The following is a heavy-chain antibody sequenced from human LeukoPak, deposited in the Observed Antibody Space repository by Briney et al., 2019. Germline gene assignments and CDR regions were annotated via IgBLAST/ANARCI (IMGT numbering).Heavy chain of an antibody. CDR1: GFTLRNYA. V-gene: IGHV3-30*07. D-gene: IGHD6-19*01. J-gene: IGHJ4*02. Sequence: GGSLRLSCAPSIGFTLRNYAIHWVRQAPGKGLEWVAVISIDGSRQHYADFLVGRFTISRDNSQNTVYLQMNSLRAEDTAVYYCGKTTTGYSSGRNPAWPVDYWGQGTLVTVSS. CDR3: GKTTTGYSSGRNPAWPVDY. CDR2: ISIDGSRQ.